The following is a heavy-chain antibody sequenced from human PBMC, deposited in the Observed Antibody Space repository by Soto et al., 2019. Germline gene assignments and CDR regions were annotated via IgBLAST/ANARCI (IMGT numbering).Heavy chain of an antibody. V-gene: IGHV4-4*07. CDR2: IYTSGTT. CDR1: GGSLSSYY. CDR3: ATVVVPASRHTDSDF. D-gene: IGHD2-21*02. Sequence: AETLSPTCTVSGGSLSSYYWSWIRQPAVKGLEWIGRIYTSGTTYYNPSLKSLVTISVDTSKNQFSLKLDSVTAAGTGVWYSATVVVPASRHTDSDFGDPSTLVTLSS. J-gene: IGHJ4*02.